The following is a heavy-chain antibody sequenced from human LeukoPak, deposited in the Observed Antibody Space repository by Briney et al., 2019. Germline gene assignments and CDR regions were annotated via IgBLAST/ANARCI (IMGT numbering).Heavy chain of an antibody. D-gene: IGHD6-19*01. CDR1: GFTFSSYG. V-gene: IGHV3-33*01. Sequence: PGGSLRLSCAASGFTFSSYGMHWVRQAPGKGLEWVALVWYDGSSKYYADSVKGRFTISRDNSKNTLYLQMNSLRAEDTAVYYCARALRLAVNLDYWGQGTLVTVSS. CDR3: ARALRLAVNLDY. CDR2: VWYDGSSK. J-gene: IGHJ4*02.